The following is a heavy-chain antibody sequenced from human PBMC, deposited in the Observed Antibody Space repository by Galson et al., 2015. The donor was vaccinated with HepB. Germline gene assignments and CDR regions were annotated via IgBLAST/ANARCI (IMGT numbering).Heavy chain of an antibody. V-gene: IGHV1-2*02. D-gene: IGHD5-24*01. CDR1: GYTFTGYY. J-gene: IGHJ3*02. CDR2: INPNSGGT. CDR3: ARDGYNYGAFNI. Sequence: SVKVSCKASGYTFTGYYVHWVRQAPGQGLEWMGWINPNSGGTNYAQKFQGRVTMTRDTSITTAYMELSRLRSDDTAVYYCARDGYNYGAFNIWGQGTMVTVSS.